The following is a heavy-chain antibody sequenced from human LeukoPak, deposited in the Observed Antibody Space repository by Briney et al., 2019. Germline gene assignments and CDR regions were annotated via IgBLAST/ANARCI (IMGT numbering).Heavy chain of an antibody. D-gene: IGHD3-22*01. CDR2: IYYSGST. CDR3: AKDVFFGHSSGYFAATDAFDI. CDR1: GGSISSSSYY. Sequence: SETLSLTCTVSGGSISSSSYYWGWIRQPPGKGLEWIGSIYYSGSTYYNPSLKSRVTISVDTSKNQFSLKLSSVTAADTAVYYCAKDVFFGHSSGYFAATDAFDIWGQGTMVTVSS. V-gene: IGHV4-39*02. J-gene: IGHJ3*02.